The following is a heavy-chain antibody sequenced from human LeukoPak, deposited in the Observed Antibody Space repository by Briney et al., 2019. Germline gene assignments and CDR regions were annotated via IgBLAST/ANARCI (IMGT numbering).Heavy chain of an antibody. J-gene: IGHJ4*02. CDR1: GFTFISYA. CDR3: AKSPGYAVVPAAMYFDY. Sequence: GGSLRLSCAASGFTFISYAMSWVRQAPGKGLEWVSAISGSGGSTYYADSVKGRFTISRDNSKNTLYLQMNSLRAEDTAVYYCAKSPGYAVVPAAMYFDYWGQGTLVTVSS. D-gene: IGHD2-2*01. V-gene: IGHV3-23*01. CDR2: ISGSGGST.